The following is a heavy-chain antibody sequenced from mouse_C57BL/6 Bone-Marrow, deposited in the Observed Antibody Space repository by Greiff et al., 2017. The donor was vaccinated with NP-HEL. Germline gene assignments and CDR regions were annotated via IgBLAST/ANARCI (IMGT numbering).Heavy chain of an antibody. V-gene: IGHV1-54*01. CDR3: AGYSNYFYYAMDY. J-gene: IGHJ4*01. Sequence: VQLQQSGAELVRPGTSVKVSCKASGYAFTNYLIEWVKQRPGQGLEWIGVLNPGSGGTNSNEKFKGKATLTADKSSSTAYMQLSSLTSEDSAVYFCAGYSNYFYYAMDYWGQGTSVTVSS. CDR1: GYAFTNYL. D-gene: IGHD2-5*01. CDR2: LNPGSGGT.